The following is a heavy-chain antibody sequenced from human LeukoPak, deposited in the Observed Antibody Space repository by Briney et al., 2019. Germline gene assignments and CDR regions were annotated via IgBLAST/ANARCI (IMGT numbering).Heavy chain of an antibody. Sequence: PGGSLRLSCAASGFTFNSYGMHWVRQAPGKGLEWVAFIRYDGSNKYYVDSVKGRFTISRDNSKNTLFLQLNSLRAEDTAVYYCAKDDEYQWFESGGYFDYWGQGTLVTVSS. CDR2: IRYDGSNK. V-gene: IGHV3-30*02. J-gene: IGHJ4*02. D-gene: IGHD6-19*01. CDR3: AKDDEYQWFESGGYFDY. CDR1: GFTFNSYG.